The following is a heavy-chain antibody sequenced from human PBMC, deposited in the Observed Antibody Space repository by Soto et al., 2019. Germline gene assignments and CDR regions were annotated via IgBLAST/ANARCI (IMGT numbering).Heavy chain of an antibody. Sequence: QVQLVESGGGVVQPGRSLRLSCAASGFTFSSYAMHWVRQAPGKGLEWVAVISYDGSNKYYAESVKGRFPISRDNSKNTLYLQMNSLRAEDTAVYYCARAIDEPYSSGWYEIDYWGQGTLVTVSS. V-gene: IGHV3-30-3*01. D-gene: IGHD6-19*01. J-gene: IGHJ4*02. CDR3: ARAIDEPYSSGWYEIDY. CDR2: ISYDGSNK. CDR1: GFTFSSYA.